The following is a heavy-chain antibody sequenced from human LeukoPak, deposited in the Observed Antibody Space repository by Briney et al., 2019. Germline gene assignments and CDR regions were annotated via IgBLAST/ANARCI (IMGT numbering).Heavy chain of an antibody. CDR2: FDPEDGET. Sequence: ASVNVSCKVSGYTLTELSMHWVRQAPGKGVEWMGGFDPEDGETIYAQKFQGRVTMTEDTSTDTAYMELSSLRSEDTAVYYCATDRDRYSNPNYYYYYGMDVWGQGTTVTVSS. CDR3: ATDRDRYSNPNYYYYYGMDV. D-gene: IGHD2-15*01. J-gene: IGHJ6*02. V-gene: IGHV1-24*01. CDR1: GYTLTELS.